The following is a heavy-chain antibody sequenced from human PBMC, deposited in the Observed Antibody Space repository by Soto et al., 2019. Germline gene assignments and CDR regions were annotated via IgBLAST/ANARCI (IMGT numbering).Heavy chain of an antibody. D-gene: IGHD4-17*01. CDR3: AHLDYGDSNFDY. Sequence: QITLKESGPPLVKPTQTLTLTCTFSGFSLSTSGVGVGWIRQPPGKALEWLALIYWDDDKRYSPSLKSRLTITKDTSKNQVVLTMTNMDPVDTATYYCAHLDYGDSNFDYWGQGTLVTVSS. J-gene: IGHJ4*02. CDR2: IYWDDDK. V-gene: IGHV2-5*02. CDR1: GFSLSTSGVG.